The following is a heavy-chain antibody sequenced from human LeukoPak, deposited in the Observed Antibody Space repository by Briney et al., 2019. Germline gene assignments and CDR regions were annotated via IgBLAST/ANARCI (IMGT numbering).Heavy chain of an antibody. V-gene: IGHV3-74*01. Sequence: PGGSLRLSCGASGFTFSSHWMHWVRQAPGKGLVWVSRIDTDGTTTNYADSVRGRFTISRDNAKNTLYLQMNSLRAEDTAVYYCAGTLAKPLDYDSWGQGTLVTVSS. CDR2: IDTDGTTT. D-gene: IGHD1-14*01. CDR3: AGTLAKPLDYDS. CDR1: GFTFSSHW. J-gene: IGHJ4*02.